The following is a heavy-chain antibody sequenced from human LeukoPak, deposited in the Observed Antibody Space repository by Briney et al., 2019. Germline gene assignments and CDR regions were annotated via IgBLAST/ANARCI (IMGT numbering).Heavy chain of an antibody. CDR3: VRIKVRWLIDY. V-gene: IGHV3-11*04. Sequence: GGSLRLSCAASGFTFSDYYMSWIRQAPGKGLEWVSYISSSGSTMYYADSVKGRFTISRDNAKNSLYLQMNSLRAEDTAVYYCVRIKVRWLIDYWGQGTLVTVSS. D-gene: IGHD4-23*01. J-gene: IGHJ4*02. CDR2: ISSSGSTM. CDR1: GFTFSDYY.